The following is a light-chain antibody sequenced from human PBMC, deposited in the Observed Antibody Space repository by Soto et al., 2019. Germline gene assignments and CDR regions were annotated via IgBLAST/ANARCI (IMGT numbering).Light chain of an antibody. CDR3: QSYDSSSNVV. CDR1: SSNIGAGYD. CDR2: GNS. Sequence: QSVLTQPPSVPGAPGQRITISCTGISSNIGAGYDVHWYQQLPGTAPKLLIYGNSNRPSGVPDRFSGSKSGTSASLAITGLQAEDEADYYCQSYDSSSNVVFGGGTQLTVL. J-gene: IGLJ2*01. V-gene: IGLV1-40*01.